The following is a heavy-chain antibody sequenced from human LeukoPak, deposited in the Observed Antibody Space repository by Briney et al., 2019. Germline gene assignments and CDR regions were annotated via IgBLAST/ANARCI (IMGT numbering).Heavy chain of an antibody. V-gene: IGHV1-69*13. CDR1: GGTFSSYA. CDR2: IIPIFGTA. D-gene: IGHD2-21*02. J-gene: IGHJ6*02. CDR3: ARDVVVTARYYYYGMDV. Sequence: AVKVSCKASGGTFSSYAISWVRQAPGQGLEWMGGIIPIFGTANYAQKFQGRVTITADESTSTAYMELSSLRSEDTAVYYCARDVVVTARYYYYGMDVWGQGTTVTVSS.